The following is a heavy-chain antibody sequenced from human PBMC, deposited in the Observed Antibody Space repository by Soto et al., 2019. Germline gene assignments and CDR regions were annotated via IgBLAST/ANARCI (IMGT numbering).Heavy chain of an antibody. CDR2: ISGSGGST. J-gene: IGHJ6*02. CDR3: AKGSNYDFWSGYDYGMDV. V-gene: IGHV3-23*01. CDR1: GFTFSSYA. Sequence: EVQLLESGGGLVQPGGSLRLSCAASGFTFSSYAMSWVRQAPGKGLEWVSAISGSGGSTYYADSVKGRFTISRDNSKNTLYLQMNRLRAEDTAVYYCAKGSNYDFWSGYDYGMDVWGQGTTVTVSS. D-gene: IGHD3-3*01.